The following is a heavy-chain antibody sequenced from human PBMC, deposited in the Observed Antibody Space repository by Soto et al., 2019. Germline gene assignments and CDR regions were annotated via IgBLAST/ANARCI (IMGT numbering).Heavy chain of an antibody. J-gene: IGHJ4*02. CDR2: ISYDGSNK. CDR1: GFTFSSYA. Sequence: GGSLRLSCAASGFTFSSYAMHWVRQAPGKGLEWVAVISYDGSNKYYAESVKGRFTISRDNSKNTLYLQMNSLRAEDTAVYYCARDPRPMIVVVPTFSVDYWGQGTLVTVSS. V-gene: IGHV3-30-3*01. D-gene: IGHD3-22*01. CDR3: ARDPRPMIVVVPTFSVDY.